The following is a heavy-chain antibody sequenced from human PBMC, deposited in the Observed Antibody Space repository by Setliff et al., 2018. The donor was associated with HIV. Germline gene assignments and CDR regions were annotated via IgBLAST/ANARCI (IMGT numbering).Heavy chain of an antibody. Sequence: ASVKVSCKASGYTLTGNYIHWVRQAPGQRLEWVGRINPNIGVTHYAQKFQGRVTMTRDTSINTAFMELTNLRSDDTAVYYCARDPRQWLGGIYGNYYMDVWGKGTTVTVSS. CDR3: ARDPRQWLGGIYGNYYMDV. CDR2: INPNIGVT. CDR1: GYTLTGNY. V-gene: IGHV1-2*06. D-gene: IGHD6-19*01. J-gene: IGHJ6*03.